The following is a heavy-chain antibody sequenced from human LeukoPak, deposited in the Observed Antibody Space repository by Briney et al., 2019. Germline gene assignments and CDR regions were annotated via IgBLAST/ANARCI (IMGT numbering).Heavy chain of an antibody. CDR1: GFTFSSHW. J-gene: IGHJ4*02. Sequence: QSGGSLRLSCAASGFTFSSHWMHWVRQAPGKGLVWVSRINGDGSSTSYADSVKGRFTISRDNAKNTMYLQMNSLRAEDTAVYFCARGPGGGSGSYYVGDYWGQGTLVTVSS. CDR3: ARGPGGGSGSYYVGDY. CDR2: INGDGSST. V-gene: IGHV3-74*01. D-gene: IGHD3-22*01.